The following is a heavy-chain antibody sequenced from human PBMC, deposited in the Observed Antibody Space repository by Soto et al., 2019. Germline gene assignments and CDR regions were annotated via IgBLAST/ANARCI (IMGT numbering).Heavy chain of an antibody. D-gene: IGHD3-16*01. J-gene: IGHJ6*02. CDR3: ARGGGKNYSYYAMDV. Sequence: SETLSLTCTVSGGSISSGDYYWSWIRQPPGKGLEWIGYIYYSGSTYYNPSLKSRVTISVDTSKNQFSLKLSSVTAADTAVYYCARGGGKNYSYYAMDVWGQGTTVTVSS. CDR2: IYYSGST. V-gene: IGHV4-30-4*01. CDR1: GGSISSGDYY.